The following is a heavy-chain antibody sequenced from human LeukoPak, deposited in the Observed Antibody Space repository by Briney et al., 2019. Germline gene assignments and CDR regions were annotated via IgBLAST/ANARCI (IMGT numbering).Heavy chain of an antibody. CDR3: ARIPYVYRVFDC. V-gene: IGHV1-46*01. Sequence: ASVKVSCKASGYTYTSYYIHWVRQAPGQGLEWMGIINPSGGSTSYAQKFQGRITMTRDMSTTTVYMELSSLRSEDTAVYYCARIPYVYRVFDCWGQGTLVTVST. D-gene: IGHD5/OR15-5a*01. CDR2: INPSGGST. J-gene: IGHJ4*02. CDR1: GYTYTSYY.